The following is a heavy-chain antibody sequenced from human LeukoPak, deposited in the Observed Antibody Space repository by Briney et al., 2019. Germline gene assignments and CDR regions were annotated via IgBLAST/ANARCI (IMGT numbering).Heavy chain of an antibody. D-gene: IGHD3-22*01. CDR2: IYTSGST. Sequence: PSETLSLTCTVSGGSISSRSYYWSWIRQPAGKGLEWIGHIYTSGSTNYNPSLKSRVTISVDTSKNQFSLKLSSVTAADTAVYYCARHGEYYDSSGYYSLWGQGTLVTVSS. CDR3: ARHGEYYDSSGYYSL. CDR1: GGSISSRSYY. V-gene: IGHV4-61*09. J-gene: IGHJ4*02.